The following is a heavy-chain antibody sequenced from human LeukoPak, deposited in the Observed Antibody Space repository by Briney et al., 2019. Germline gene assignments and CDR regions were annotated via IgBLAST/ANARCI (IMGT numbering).Heavy chain of an antibody. Sequence: SETLSLTCTVSGGSISSYYWSWIRQPPGKGLEWIGYIYYSGSNYYNPSLKSRVTISVDTSKNQFSLKLSSVTAADTAVYYCARAYSSGWAPMDPWGQGTLVTVSS. J-gene: IGHJ5*02. D-gene: IGHD6-19*01. V-gene: IGHV4-59*08. CDR1: GGSISSYY. CDR3: ARAYSSGWAPMDP. CDR2: IYYSGSN.